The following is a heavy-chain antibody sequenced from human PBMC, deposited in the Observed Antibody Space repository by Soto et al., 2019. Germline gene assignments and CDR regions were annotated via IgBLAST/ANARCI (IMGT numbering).Heavy chain of an antibody. Sequence: GGSLRLSRAASGFTFSSYAMRWVRQAPGKGLEWVSAISGSGGSTYYADSVKGRFTISRDNSKNTLYLQMNSLRAEDTAVYYCAKRGPGYCSSTSCLRPEYYFDYWGQGTLVTVSS. CDR1: GFTFSSYA. D-gene: IGHD2-2*01. CDR3: AKRGPGYCSSTSCLRPEYYFDY. J-gene: IGHJ4*02. V-gene: IGHV3-23*01. CDR2: ISGSGGST.